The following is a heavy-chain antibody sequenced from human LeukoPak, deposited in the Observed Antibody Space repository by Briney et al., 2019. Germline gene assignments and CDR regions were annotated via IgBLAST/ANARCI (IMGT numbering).Heavy chain of an antibody. J-gene: IGHJ4*02. Sequence: SQTLSLTCTVSGGSISSGGYYWSWIRQHPGKGLEWIGYIYYSGSTYYNPSLKSRVTISVDTSKNQFSLKLSSVTAADTAVYYCARFAPSDQYGSGPTSDYWGQGTLVTVSS. CDR3: ARFAPSDQYGSGPTSDY. CDR1: GGSISSGGYY. CDR2: IYYSGST. V-gene: IGHV4-31*03. D-gene: IGHD3-10*01.